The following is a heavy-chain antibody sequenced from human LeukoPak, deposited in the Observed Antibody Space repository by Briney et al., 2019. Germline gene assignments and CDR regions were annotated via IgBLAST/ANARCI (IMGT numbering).Heavy chain of an antibody. J-gene: IGHJ4*02. CDR3: SRRYFDY. Sequence: GGSLRLSCAASGFMFSSYWMSWVRQALGRGLEWVANIKQDGSEKYYVDSVKGRFTISRDNAKNSLYLQMNSLRAEDTAVYYCSRRYFDYWGQGTLVTVSS. V-gene: IGHV3-7*03. CDR1: GFMFSSYW. CDR2: IKQDGSEK.